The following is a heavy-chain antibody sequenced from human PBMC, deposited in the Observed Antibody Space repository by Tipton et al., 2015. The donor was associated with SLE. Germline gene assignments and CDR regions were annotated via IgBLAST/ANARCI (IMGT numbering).Heavy chain of an antibody. CDR2: INHSGST. J-gene: IGHJ4*02. V-gene: IGHV4-39*07. Sequence: TLSLTCTVSGGSISSSSYYWGWIRQPPGKGLKWIGEINHSGSTNYNPSLKSRVTISVDTSKNQFSLKLSSVTAADTAVYYCARRTRIAARSPFDYWGQGTPVTVSS. CDR3: ARRTRIAARSPFDY. CDR1: GGSISSSSYY. D-gene: IGHD6-6*01.